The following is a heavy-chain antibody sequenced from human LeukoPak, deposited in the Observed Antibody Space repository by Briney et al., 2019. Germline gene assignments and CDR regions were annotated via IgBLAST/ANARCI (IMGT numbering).Heavy chain of an antibody. CDR1: GFTFSNYA. Sequence: GGSLRLSCAAPGFTFSNYAMSWVRQAPGRGLEWVSAISVRGISSYYADSMKGRFTISRNASTNTLFLQMNCMGAEAPAFYFCAKEVWDLPYFYFDSCGRGTLVTVSS. CDR2: ISVRGISS. V-gene: IGHV3-23*01. CDR3: AKEVWDLPYFYFDS. J-gene: IGHJ4*02. D-gene: IGHD3-9*01.